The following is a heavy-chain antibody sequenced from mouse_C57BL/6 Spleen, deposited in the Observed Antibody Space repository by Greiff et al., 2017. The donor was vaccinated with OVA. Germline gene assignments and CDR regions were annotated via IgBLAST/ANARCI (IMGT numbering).Heavy chain of an antibody. Sequence: VKLQQPGAELVKPGASVKLSCKASGYTFTSYWMQWVKQRPGQGLEWIGEIDPSDSYTNYNQKFKGKATLTVDPSSSTAYMQLSSLTSEDSAVYYCARRGIYDGYYYYAMDYWGQGTSVTVSS. J-gene: IGHJ4*01. CDR1: GYTFTSYW. CDR3: ARRGIYDGYYYYAMDY. V-gene: IGHV1-50*01. D-gene: IGHD2-3*01. CDR2: IDPSDSYT.